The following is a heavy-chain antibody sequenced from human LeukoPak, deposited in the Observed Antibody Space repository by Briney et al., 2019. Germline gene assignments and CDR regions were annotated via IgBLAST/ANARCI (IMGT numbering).Heavy chain of an antibody. CDR1: GYTFTSYY. J-gene: IGHJ6*02. CDR2: INPSGGST. Sequence: GASVKVSCKASGYTFTSYYMHWVRQAPGQGLEWMGIINPSGGSTSYAQKFRGRVTMTRDTSTSTVYMELSSLRSEDTAVYYCARGGFDTNFFYYYYYGMDVWGQGTTVTVSS. CDR3: ARGGFDTNFFYYYYYGMDV. D-gene: IGHD2-8*01. V-gene: IGHV1-46*01.